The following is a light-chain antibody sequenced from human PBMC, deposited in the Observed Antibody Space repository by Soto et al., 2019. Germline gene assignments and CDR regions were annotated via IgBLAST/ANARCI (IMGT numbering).Light chain of an antibody. J-gene: IGKJ1*01. CDR3: QQDGSSPQT. CDR2: GAS. Sequence: EMVLTQSPGTLSLSTGEGATLSCRASQSVSSSYLAWYQQKPGQAPRLLIYGASSRATGIPDRFSGSGSGTDFTLTISRLEPEDFAVYYCQQDGSSPQTFGQVSEVDIK. CDR1: QSVSSSY. V-gene: IGKV3-20*01.